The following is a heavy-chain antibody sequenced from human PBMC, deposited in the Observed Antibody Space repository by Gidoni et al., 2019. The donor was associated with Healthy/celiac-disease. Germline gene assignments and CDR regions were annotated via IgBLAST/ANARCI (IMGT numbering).Heavy chain of an antibody. J-gene: IGHJ6*02. V-gene: IGHV3-23*01. CDR2: ISGSGGST. CDR1: GFTFSSYA. CDR3: AKARYYEGDYYYYYGMDV. Sequence: EVQLLESGGGLVQPGGSLRLSCAASGFTFSSYAMSWVRQAPGKGLDWVSAISGSGGSTYYADSVKGRFTISRDNSKNTLYLQMNSLRAEDTAVYYCAKARYYEGDYYYYYGMDVWGQGTTVTVSS. D-gene: IGHD3-22*01.